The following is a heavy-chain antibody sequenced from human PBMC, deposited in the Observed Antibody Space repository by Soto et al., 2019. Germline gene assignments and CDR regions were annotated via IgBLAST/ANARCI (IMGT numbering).Heavy chain of an antibody. Sequence: QITLKESGPTLVKPTQTLTLTCTFSGFSLSTSGVGVGWIRPPPGKALEWLALIYWDDDKRYSPSLKSRLTITKDTSKNQVVLTMTNMDPVDTATYYCAHSLYDYVWGTNWFDPWGQGTLVTVSS. J-gene: IGHJ5*02. V-gene: IGHV2-5*02. D-gene: IGHD3-16*01. CDR3: AHSLYDYVWGTNWFDP. CDR2: IYWDDDK. CDR1: GFSLSTSGVG.